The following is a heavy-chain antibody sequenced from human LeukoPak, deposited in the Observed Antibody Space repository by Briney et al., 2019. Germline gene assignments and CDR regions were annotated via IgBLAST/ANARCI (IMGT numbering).Heavy chain of an antibody. CDR3: ARGRAGTNY. CDR1: GFTFSSYA. Sequence: GGSLRLSCAASGFTFSSYAMHWVRQAPGKGLEYVSAISSNGGSTYYANSVKGRFTIPRDNSKNTLYLQMGSLRAEDMAVYYCARGRAGTNYWGQGTLVTVSS. V-gene: IGHV3-64*01. CDR2: ISSNGGST. J-gene: IGHJ4*02. D-gene: IGHD1-7*01.